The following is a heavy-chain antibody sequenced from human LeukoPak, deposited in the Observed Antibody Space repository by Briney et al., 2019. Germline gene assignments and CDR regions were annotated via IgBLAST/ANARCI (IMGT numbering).Heavy chain of an antibody. CDR1: GYTFTSYD. J-gene: IGHJ3*02. V-gene: IGHV1-8*01. D-gene: IGHD4-17*01. CDR3: ALVMTTVPDAFDI. CDR2: MNPNSDNT. Sequence: GASVKVSCKASGYTFTSYDINWVRQATGQGLEWMGWMNPNSDNTGYAQKFQGRVTMTRNTSISTAYMELSSLRSEDTAVYYCALVMTTVPDAFDIWGQGTMVTVSS.